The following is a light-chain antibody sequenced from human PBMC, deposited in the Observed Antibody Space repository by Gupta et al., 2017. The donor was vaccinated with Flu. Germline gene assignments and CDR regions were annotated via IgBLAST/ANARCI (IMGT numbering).Light chain of an antibody. J-gene: IGLJ3*02. Sequence: GQTGRNTGSGDALRRKYAYWYHQKPRQAPVLVIYEESERRTGIPERFSGSSSATTVTITMSSVQAEEEADYYCQSAESSSTDRVFGGGTKLTVL. CDR2: EES. CDR1: ALRRKY. CDR3: QSAESSSTDRV. V-gene: IGLV3-25*01.